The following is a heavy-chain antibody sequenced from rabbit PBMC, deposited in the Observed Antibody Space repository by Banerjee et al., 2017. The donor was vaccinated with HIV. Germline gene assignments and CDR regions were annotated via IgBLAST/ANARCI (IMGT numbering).Heavy chain of an antibody. J-gene: IGHJ4*01. CDR2: IYNGDGST. V-gene: IGHV1S47*01. Sequence: QEQLVESGGGLVQPEGSLTLTCKASGFDFSSNSMCWVRQAPGKGPELIACIYNGDGSTYYASWVNGRFSISRSTSLNTVTLQMTSLTAADTATYFCARDFGYAISSGVYIPYYYFILWGPGTLVTVS. D-gene: IGHD1-1*01. CDR3: ARDFGYAISSGVYIPYYYFIL. CDR1: GFDFSSNS.